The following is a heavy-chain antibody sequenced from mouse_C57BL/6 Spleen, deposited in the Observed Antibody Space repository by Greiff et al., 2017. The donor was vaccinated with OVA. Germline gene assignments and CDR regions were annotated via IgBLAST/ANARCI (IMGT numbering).Heavy chain of an antibody. D-gene: IGHD2-1*01. Sequence: VHVKQSGPELVKPGASVKISCKASGYSFTGYYMNWVKQSPEKSLEWIGEINPSTGGTTYNQKFKAKATLTVDKSSSTAYMQLKSLTSEDSAVYYCARDYGKDYWGQGTTLTVSS. CDR2: INPSTGGT. CDR1: GYSFTGYY. J-gene: IGHJ2*01. CDR3: ARDYGKDY. V-gene: IGHV1-42*01.